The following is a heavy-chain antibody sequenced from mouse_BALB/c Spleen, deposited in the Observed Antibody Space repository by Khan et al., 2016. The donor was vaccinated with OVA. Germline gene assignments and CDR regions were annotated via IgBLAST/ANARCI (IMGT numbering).Heavy chain of an antibody. Sequence: EVKLLESGPGLVKPSQSLSLTCTVTGYSITTDYAWNWIRQFPGNKLEWMGYISYSGNTKYNPSLKSRISLTRDTSKNQFFLQLKSVTTEDTARYYCARVYGGDFDYWGQGTTRTVSS. J-gene: IGHJ2*01. D-gene: IGHD1-1*01. CDR1: GYSITTDYA. CDR2: ISYSGNT. V-gene: IGHV3-2*02. CDR3: ARVYGGDFDY.